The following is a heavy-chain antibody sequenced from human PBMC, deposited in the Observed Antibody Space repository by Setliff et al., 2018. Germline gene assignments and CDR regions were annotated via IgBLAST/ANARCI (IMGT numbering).Heavy chain of an antibody. CDR1: GGTFTSYA. J-gene: IGHJ4*02. Sequence: SVKVSCKASGGTFTSYAISWVRQAPGQGLEWMGGIILILGIANYAQKFQGRVTITADESTSTAYMEQSSLRSQDTAVYYCASDRNGYSSGWSRPYFDYWGQGTLVTVSS. CDR3: ASDRNGYSSGWSRPYFDY. D-gene: IGHD6-19*01. CDR2: IILILGIA. V-gene: IGHV1-69*10.